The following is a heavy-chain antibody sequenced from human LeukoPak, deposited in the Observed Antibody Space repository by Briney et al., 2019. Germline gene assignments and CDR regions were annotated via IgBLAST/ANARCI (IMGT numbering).Heavy chain of an antibody. Sequence: ASVKVSCKASGYTFTSYAMNWVRQAPGQGLEWMGWINPNSGDTNYAQKFQGRVTMTRDTSISTAYMELSRLRSDDTAVYYCARGLMYYYDSSGYHTENWGQGTLVTVSS. CDR3: ARGLMYYYDSSGYHTEN. V-gene: IGHV1-2*02. CDR1: GYTFTSYA. D-gene: IGHD3-22*01. J-gene: IGHJ4*02. CDR2: INPNSGDT.